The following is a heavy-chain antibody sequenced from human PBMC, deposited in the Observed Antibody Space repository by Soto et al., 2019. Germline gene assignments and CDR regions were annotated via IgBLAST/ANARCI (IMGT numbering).Heavy chain of an antibody. CDR3: ARLVKVGIFGPNWFDP. CDR1: GGSISSYY. Sequence: ETLSLTCTVSGGSISSYYWSWIRQPPGKGLEWIGYIYYSGSTNYNPSLKSRVTISVDTSKNQFSLKLSSVTAADTAVYYCARLVKVGIFGPNWFDPWGQGTLVTVSS. J-gene: IGHJ5*02. V-gene: IGHV4-59*01. CDR2: IYYSGST. D-gene: IGHD3-3*01.